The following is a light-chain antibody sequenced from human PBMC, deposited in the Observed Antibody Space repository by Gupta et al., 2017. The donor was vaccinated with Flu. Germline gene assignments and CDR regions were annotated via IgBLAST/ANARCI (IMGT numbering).Light chain of an antibody. V-gene: IGLV2-18*02. J-gene: IGLJ3*02. CDR3: SSYTNSNTVV. Sequence: QSALTQPASVSGSPGQSITISCTGTSSDVGSYNRVSWYQQPPGTAPKLIISEVTNRPSGVPDRFSGSRSGNTASLTISGLQAEDEGDYYCSSYTNSNTVVFGGGTKVTVL. CDR1: SSDVGSYNR. CDR2: EVT.